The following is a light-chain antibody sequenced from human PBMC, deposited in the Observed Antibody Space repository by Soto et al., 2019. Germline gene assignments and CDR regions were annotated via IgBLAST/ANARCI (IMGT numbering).Light chain of an antibody. CDR1: SSDIGGYNY. CDR2: DVT. CDR3: CSYADSYTFVV. Sequence: QSALTQPRSVSGSPGQSVTISCTGTSSDIGGYNYVSWYQQHPGKAPKLTIYDVTKRPSGVPDRFSGSKSGNTASLTISGLQAEDEADYYCCSYADSYTFVVFGGGTKVTVL. V-gene: IGLV2-11*01. J-gene: IGLJ2*01.